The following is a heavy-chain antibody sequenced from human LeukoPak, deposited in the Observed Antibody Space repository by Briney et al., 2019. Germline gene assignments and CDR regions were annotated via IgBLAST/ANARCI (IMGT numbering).Heavy chain of an antibody. CDR2: ISAYNGNT. J-gene: IGHJ4*02. Sequence: ASVKVSCKASGYTFTSYGISWVRQAPGQGLEWMGWISAYNGNTNYAQKLQGRVTMTTDTSTSTAYMELRSLRSDDTAVYYCARDLLKSGYGPYEYWGQGTLVTVSS. D-gene: IGHD5-12*01. CDR3: ARDLLKSGYGPYEY. V-gene: IGHV1-18*01. CDR1: GYTFTSYG.